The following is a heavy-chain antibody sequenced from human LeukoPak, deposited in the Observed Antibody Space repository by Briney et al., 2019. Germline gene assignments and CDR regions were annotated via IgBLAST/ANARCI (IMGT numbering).Heavy chain of an antibody. CDR2: IRYDGSNK. CDR3: AKERYDFWSGYYRNYFDY. Sequence: GGSLRLSCAASGFTFSSYGMHWVRQAPGKGLEWVAFIRYDGSNKYYADSVKGRFTISRDNSKNTLYLQMNSLRAEDTAVYYCAKERYDFWSGYYRNYFDYWGQGTLVTVSS. J-gene: IGHJ4*02. D-gene: IGHD3-3*01. V-gene: IGHV3-30*02. CDR1: GFTFSSYG.